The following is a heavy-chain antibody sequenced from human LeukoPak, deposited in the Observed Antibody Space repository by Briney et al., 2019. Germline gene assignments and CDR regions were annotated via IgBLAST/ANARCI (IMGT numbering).Heavy chain of an antibody. CDR3: ARVYSGTYYWDLDF. D-gene: IGHD1-26*01. CDR2: IASSGGLI. CDR1: GFTFSRFE. J-gene: IGHJ4*02. Sequence: PGGSLRLSCAASGFTFSRFEMNWVRQAPGKGLEWVSYIASSGGLIYYADSVKGRFTISRDNAGNSLCLQMNSLRAEDTALYYCARVYSGTYYWDLDFWGQGTLVSVSS. V-gene: IGHV3-48*03.